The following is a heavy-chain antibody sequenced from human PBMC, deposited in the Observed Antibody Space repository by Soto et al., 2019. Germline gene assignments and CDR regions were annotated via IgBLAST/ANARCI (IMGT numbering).Heavy chain of an antibody. V-gene: IGHV4-31*03. Sequence: QVQLQESGPGLVKPSQTLSLTCTVSGGSISSGGYYWSWIRQHPGKGLEWIGYIYYSGSTYYNPSLKRRVTISVDTSKNQFSLKLSSVTAADTAVYYCAGGGGYCSSTSCYTHYYYYYGMDVWGQGTTVTVSS. CDR2: IYYSGST. D-gene: IGHD2-2*02. CDR3: AGGGGYCSSTSCYTHYYYYYGMDV. J-gene: IGHJ6*02. CDR1: GGSISSGGYY.